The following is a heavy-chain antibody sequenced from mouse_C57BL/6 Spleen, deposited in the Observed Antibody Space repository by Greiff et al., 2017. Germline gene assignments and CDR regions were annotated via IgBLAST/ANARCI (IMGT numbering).Heavy chain of an antibody. J-gene: IGHJ3*01. CDR3: ASQTGTLAWFAY. CDR2: SSGGGGNT. Sequence: EVQGVESGGGLVKPGGSLKLSCAASGFTFSSYTMSWVRQTPEKGLEWVATSSGGGGNTYYPDSVKGRFTISRDNAKNTRYLQLSRLRTEDTALYYCASQTGTLAWFAYWGQGTLVTVSA. V-gene: IGHV5-9*01. CDR1: GFTFSSYT. D-gene: IGHD4-1*01.